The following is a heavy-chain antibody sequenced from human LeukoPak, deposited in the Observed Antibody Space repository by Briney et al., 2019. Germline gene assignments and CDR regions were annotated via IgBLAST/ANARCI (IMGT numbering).Heavy chain of an antibody. V-gene: IGHV3-21*01. CDR2: ISSSSSYI. D-gene: IGHD4-17*01. CDR3: ARMTTVTTFVWDY. Sequence: GGSLRLXCAASGFTFSSYSMNWVRQAPGKGLEWVSSISSSSSYIYYADSVKGRFTISRDNAKNSLYLQMNSLRAEDTAVYYCARMTTVTTFVWDYWGQGTLVTVSS. CDR1: GFTFSSYS. J-gene: IGHJ4*02.